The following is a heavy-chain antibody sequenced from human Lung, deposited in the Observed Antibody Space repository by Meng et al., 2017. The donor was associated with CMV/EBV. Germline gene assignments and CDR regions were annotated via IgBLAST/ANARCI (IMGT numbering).Heavy chain of an antibody. CDR3: ASFPPPGKQWLVTDY. V-gene: IGHV4-4*02. D-gene: IGHD6-19*01. CDR2: IYHSGST. CDR1: GGSISSSNW. Sequence: GRRQEAGPGLVNPSGTLSLTWPVSGGSISSSNWWSWVRQPPGKGLEWIGEIYHSGSTNYNPSLKSRVTISVDKSKNQFSLKLSSVTAADTAVYYCASFPPPGKQWLVTDYWGQGTLVTVSS. J-gene: IGHJ4*02.